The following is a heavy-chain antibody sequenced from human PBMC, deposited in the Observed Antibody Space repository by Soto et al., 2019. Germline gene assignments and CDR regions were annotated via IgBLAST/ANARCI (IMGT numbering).Heavy chain of an antibody. CDR2: IYYTGSA. J-gene: IGHJ2*01. Sequence: QVQLQESGPGLVKPSETLSLTCTVSGDSISSHYLSWIRQPPGKGLEWIGYIYYTGSADYNPSLKSRVTISVDMSKSQLSLRLNSVTAADTAVYYCARPKGTTPAVWYFDLWGRGTLVTVSS. D-gene: IGHD1-26*01. V-gene: IGHV4-59*08. CDR3: ARPKGTTPAVWYFDL. CDR1: GDSISSHY.